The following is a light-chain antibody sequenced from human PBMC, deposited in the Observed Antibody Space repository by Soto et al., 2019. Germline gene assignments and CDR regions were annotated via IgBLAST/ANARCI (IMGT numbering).Light chain of an antibody. V-gene: IGLV2-14*03. CDR1: NSDVGAYDF. Sequence: QSALTQPASVSGSPGQSITISCTGTNSDVGAYDFVSWYQQHPDKAHKLMIYEVSNRPSGVSNRFSGSKSVNTATLTISGLQAEDEADYYCSSYTSSSTRVFGTGTKVTVL. J-gene: IGLJ1*01. CDR3: SSYTSSSTRV. CDR2: EVS.